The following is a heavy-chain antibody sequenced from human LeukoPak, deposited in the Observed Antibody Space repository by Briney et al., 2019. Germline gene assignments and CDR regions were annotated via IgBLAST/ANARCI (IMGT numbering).Heavy chain of an antibody. CDR1: GGSISINNW. CDR3: AREAVTTGSRYYSYYYMDV. CDR2: IYHSGST. Sequence: SGTLSLTCAVSGGSISINNWWSWVRQPPAKGLEWIGEIYHSGSTNYNPSLKSRVTISVDKSKNQFSLKLNSVTAADTAVYYCAREAVTTGSRYYSYYYMDVWGKGTTVTVSS. J-gene: IGHJ6*03. D-gene: IGHD4-11*01. V-gene: IGHV4-4*02.